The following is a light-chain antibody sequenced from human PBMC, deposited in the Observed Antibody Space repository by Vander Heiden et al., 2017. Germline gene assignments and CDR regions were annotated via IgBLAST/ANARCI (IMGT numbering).Light chain of an antibody. CDR2: SNN. J-gene: IGLJ2*01. CDR1: SSNIGAGYD. V-gene: IGLV1-40*01. Sequence: QSVLPQPPSVSGAPGQRVTISCTGTSSNIGAGYDVHWYHQLPGTAPKLLIYSNNNRPSGVPDRFSGSKSGASASLAITGLQAEDEADYYCQSYDRSLAGSKVVFGGGTKVTVL. CDR3: QSYDRSLAGSKVV.